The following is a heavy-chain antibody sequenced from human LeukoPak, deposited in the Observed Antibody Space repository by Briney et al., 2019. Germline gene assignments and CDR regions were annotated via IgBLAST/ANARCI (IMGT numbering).Heavy chain of an antibody. D-gene: IGHD3-10*01. V-gene: IGHV4-30-4*01. CDR2: IYYGGST. CDR1: GGSISSGDYY. CDR3: ARGGLWFGELEAY. Sequence: SETLSLTCTVSGGSISSGDYYWSWIRQPPGKGLEWIGYIYYGGSTYYNPSLKSRVTISVDTSKNQFSLKLSSVTAADTAVYYCARGGLWFGELEAYWGQGTLVTVSS. J-gene: IGHJ4*02.